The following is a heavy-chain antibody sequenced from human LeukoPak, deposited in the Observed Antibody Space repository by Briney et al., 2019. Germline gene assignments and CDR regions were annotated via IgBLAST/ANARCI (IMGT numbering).Heavy chain of an antibody. J-gene: IGHJ6*02. V-gene: IGHV3-30-3*01. CDR2: ILYDGSNK. CDR3: ARDPEKYSGSPSSGMDV. CDR1: GLTFSSYA. D-gene: IGHD1-26*01. Sequence: PERSLRLSCAASGLTFSSYAMHWARHAPGKGLECVAVILYDGSNKYYADSVKGRVTISRDNSKNTLYLQMYSLRDEETGVYYCARDPEKYSGSPSSGMDVWGQGTTVTVSS.